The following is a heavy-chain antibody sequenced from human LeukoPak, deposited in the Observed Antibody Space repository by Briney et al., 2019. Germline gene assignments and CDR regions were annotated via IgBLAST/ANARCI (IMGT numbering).Heavy chain of an antibody. D-gene: IGHD6-19*01. V-gene: IGHV4-39*07. CDR3: AGAVAGPIDY. CDR1: GGSISSSSYY. CDR2: IYYSGST. Sequence: SETLSLTCTVSGGSISSSSYYWGWIRQPPGKGLEWIGSIYYSGSTYYNPSLKSRVTISVDTSKSQFSLKLSSVTAADTAVYYCAGAVAGPIDYWGQGTLVTVSS. J-gene: IGHJ4*02.